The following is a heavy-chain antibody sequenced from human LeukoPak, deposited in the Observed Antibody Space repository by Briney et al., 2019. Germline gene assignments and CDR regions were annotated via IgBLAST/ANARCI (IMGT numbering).Heavy chain of an antibody. J-gene: IGHJ4*02. CDR3: AKDHGDYVAPFDY. D-gene: IGHD4-17*01. CDR1: GFTFSSYA. CDR2: ISGSGGST. V-gene: IGHV3-23*01. Sequence: GGSLRLSCAACGFTFSSYAMSWVRQAPGKGLEWVSAISGSGGSTYYADSVKGRFTISRDNSKNTLYLQINSLRAEDTAVYYCAKDHGDYVAPFDYWGQGTLVTVSS.